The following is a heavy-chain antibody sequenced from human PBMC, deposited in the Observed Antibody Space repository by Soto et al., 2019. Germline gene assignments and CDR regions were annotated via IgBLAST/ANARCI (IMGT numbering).Heavy chain of an antibody. D-gene: IGHD1-26*01. V-gene: IGHV4-59*01. CDR1: GGSISHYY. CDR2: IYFTGST. J-gene: IGHJ4*03. CDR3: GRSEGGAFHYFDS. Sequence: PSETLSLTCTVSGGSISHYYWSWIRQPPGKGLEWIGYIYFTGSTNYNPYLESRVTISVDTSKNQFSLNLTSMTAADTALYYCGRSEGGAFHYFDSWGQGTLVTVSS.